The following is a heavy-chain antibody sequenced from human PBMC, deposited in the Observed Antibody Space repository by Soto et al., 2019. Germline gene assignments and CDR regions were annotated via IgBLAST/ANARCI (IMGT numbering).Heavy chain of an antibody. CDR3: PRHISNFRCYYYAMHV. CDR1: GYTFTDYW. J-gene: IGHJ6*02. CDR2: IYPGDSDT. Sequence: GESLKISCKGSGYTFTDYWIGWVRQLPGKGLEWMGIIYPGDSDTRYSPSFQGHVTITVDESTNTAYLQWNTLRASDTAMYYWPRHISNFRCYYYAMHVCAQATTVTVSS. D-gene: IGHD4-4*01. V-gene: IGHV5-51*01.